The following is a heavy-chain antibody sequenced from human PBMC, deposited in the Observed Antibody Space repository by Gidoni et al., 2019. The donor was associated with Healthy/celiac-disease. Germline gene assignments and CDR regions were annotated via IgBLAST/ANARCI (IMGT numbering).Heavy chain of an antibody. V-gene: IGHV1-69*06. CDR2: ISPIVGTA. CDR3: ARFETNKLGYWYFDL. CDR1: GGTFIGYA. D-gene: IGHD7-27*01. J-gene: IGHJ2*01. Sequence: HVLLVQSGDEVQKRGSSGKVSRKAHGGTFIGYAIRCVRQAPGRGREWMGGISPIVGTANYAQKCQGRVTITADKSTSTAYMALSSLRSEDTAVYYCARFETNKLGYWYFDLWGRGTLVTVSS.